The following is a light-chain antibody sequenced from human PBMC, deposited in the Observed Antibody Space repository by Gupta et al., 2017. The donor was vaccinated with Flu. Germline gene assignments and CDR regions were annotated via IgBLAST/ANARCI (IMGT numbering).Light chain of an antibody. CDR2: GAS. Sequence: PCFLAASVGDGGSITCRGSKGISNYLDWYQHKPGKAAKVLIYGASMLQSGVPSRFSGSGWGTEFTLTISSRQPEDFATYYCQQLNYYPHTFGQGTKLEIK. V-gene: IGKV1-9*01. J-gene: IGKJ2*01. CDR3: QQLNYYPHT. CDR1: KGISNY.